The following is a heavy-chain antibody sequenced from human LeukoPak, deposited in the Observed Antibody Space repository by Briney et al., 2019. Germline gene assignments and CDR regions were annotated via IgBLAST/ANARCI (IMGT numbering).Heavy chain of an antibody. CDR3: AKDPPVGSYPDY. Sequence: GGSLRLSCAASGFTFSSYGMHWVRQAPGKGLEWVAVISYDGSNKYYADSVKGRFTISRDNSKNTLYLQMNGLRAEDTAVYYCAKDPPVGSYPDYWGQGTLVTVSS. CDR2: ISYDGSNK. V-gene: IGHV3-30*18. J-gene: IGHJ4*02. CDR1: GFTFSSYG. D-gene: IGHD1-26*01.